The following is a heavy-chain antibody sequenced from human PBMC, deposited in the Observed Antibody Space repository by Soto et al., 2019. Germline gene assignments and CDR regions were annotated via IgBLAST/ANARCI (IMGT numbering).Heavy chain of an antibody. CDR3: AGEDRNYYDGSGFYH. Sequence: PSETLSLTCTVSGGSISSGTYYWSWIRQHPGKGLEWIGYIRNSGSTYYNPSLKSRATMSVDTSKSQFSLKLSSVTAADTAVYYCAGEDRNYYDGSGFYHWGQGTLVTVSS. J-gene: IGHJ4*02. CDR2: IRNSGST. V-gene: IGHV4-31*03. D-gene: IGHD3-22*01. CDR1: GGSISSGTYY.